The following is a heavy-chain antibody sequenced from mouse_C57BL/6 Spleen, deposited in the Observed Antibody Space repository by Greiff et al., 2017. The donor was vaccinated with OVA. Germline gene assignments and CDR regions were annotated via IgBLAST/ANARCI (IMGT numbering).Heavy chain of an antibody. D-gene: IGHD4-1*01. CDR2: IYPGDGDT. V-gene: IGHV1-82*01. CDR1: GYAFSSSW. Sequence: VKVVESGPELVKPGASVKISCKASGYAFSSSWMNWVKQRPGKGLEWIGRIYPGDGDTNYNGKFKGKATLTADKSSSTAYLQLSSLTSEDSAVYFCARSKLGYWYFDDWGTGTTVTVSS. CDR3: ARSKLGYWYFDD. J-gene: IGHJ1*03.